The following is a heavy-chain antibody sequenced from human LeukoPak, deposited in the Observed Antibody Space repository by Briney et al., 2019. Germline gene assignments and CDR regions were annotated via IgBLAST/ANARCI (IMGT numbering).Heavy chain of an antibody. CDR2: ISSSSSYI. J-gene: IGHJ4*02. V-gene: IGHV3-21*01. D-gene: IGHD5-12*01. Sequence: GASVKVSCKASGYTFTSYDINWVRQAPGKGLEWVSSISSSSSYIYYADSVKGRFTISRDNAKNSLYLQMNSLRAEDTAVYYCARETRDIIVATVDYWGQGTLVTVSS. CDR1: GYTFTSYD. CDR3: ARETRDIIVATVDY.